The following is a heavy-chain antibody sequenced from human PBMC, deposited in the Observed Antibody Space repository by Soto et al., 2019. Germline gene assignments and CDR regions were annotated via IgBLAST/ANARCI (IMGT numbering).Heavy chain of an antibody. D-gene: IGHD6-19*01. CDR3: ARLGSSGWYQGSYFDY. CDR2: IQYGGTT. CDR1: GGSITRNNHF. Sequence: QLQLQESGPGLVKASETLSLTCTVSGGSITRNNHFWGWIRQSPGKGLEWIGSIQYGGTTNYNPSLKIRVIMSAETSKIQFTPMMNSVTAADTAVYYCARLGSSGWYQGSYFDYWGQGTLVTVSS. V-gene: IGHV4-39*01. J-gene: IGHJ4*02.